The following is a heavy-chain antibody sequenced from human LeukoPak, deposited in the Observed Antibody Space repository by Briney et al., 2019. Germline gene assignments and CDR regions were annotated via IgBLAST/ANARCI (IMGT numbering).Heavy chain of an antibody. V-gene: IGHV3-30-3*01. CDR2: ISYDGNNK. D-gene: IGHD3-9*01. CDR1: GFTFSSYA. Sequence: GGSLRLSCAASGFTFSSYAMHWVRQAPGKGLEWVAVISYDGNNKYYADSVKGRFTISRDNSKNTLYLQMNSLRAEDTAVYYCARSLRYFDWLGRAFDIWGQGTMVTVSS. CDR3: ARSLRYFDWLGRAFDI. J-gene: IGHJ3*02.